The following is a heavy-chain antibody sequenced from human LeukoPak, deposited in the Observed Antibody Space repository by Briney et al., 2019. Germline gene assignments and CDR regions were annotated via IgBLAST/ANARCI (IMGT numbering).Heavy chain of an antibody. CDR2: IYYSGST. Sequence: TSETLSLTCTVSGGSISSYYWSWIRQPPGKGLEWIGYIYYSGSTNYNPSLKSRVTISVDTSKNQFSLKLSSVTAADTAVYYCARVTTSRYSSGWYSQGGPYFFDYWGQGTLVTVSS. CDR1: GGSISSYY. V-gene: IGHV4-59*01. J-gene: IGHJ4*02. CDR3: ARVTTSRYSSGWYSQGGPYFFDY. D-gene: IGHD6-19*01.